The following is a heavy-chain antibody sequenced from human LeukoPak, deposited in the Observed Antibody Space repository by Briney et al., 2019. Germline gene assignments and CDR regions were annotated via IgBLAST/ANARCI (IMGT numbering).Heavy chain of an antibody. V-gene: IGHV4-34*01. Sequence: SETLSLTCAVYGGSFSGYYWSWIRQPPGKGLEWIGEINHSGSTNYNPSLKSRVTISVDTSKDQFSLKLSTVTAADTAVYYCAREVLEVGELSSFDYWGQGTLVTVSS. CDR3: AREVLEVGELSSFDY. J-gene: IGHJ4*02. CDR2: INHSGST. CDR1: GGSFSGYY. D-gene: IGHD3-10*01.